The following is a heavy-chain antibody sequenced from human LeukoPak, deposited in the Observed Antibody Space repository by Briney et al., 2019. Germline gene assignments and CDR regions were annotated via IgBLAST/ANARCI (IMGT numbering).Heavy chain of an antibody. Sequence: PGGSLRLSCAASGFTFSSYAMHWVRQAPGQGLDWVAFIRNDGSIKYYADSVKGRFTISRDNSKNTLYLQMNSLRTEDTAVYYCARGDCSGDCYHPLYYWGLGSLVTVSS. J-gene: IGHJ4*02. V-gene: IGHV3-30*02. D-gene: IGHD2-21*02. CDR3: ARGDCSGDCYHPLYY. CDR2: IRNDGSIK. CDR1: GFTFSSYA.